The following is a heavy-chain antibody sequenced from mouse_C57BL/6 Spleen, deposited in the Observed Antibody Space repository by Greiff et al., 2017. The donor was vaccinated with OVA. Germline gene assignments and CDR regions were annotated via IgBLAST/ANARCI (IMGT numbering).Heavy chain of an antibody. CDR3: ARRHYGSPYAMDY. D-gene: IGHD1-1*01. J-gene: IGHJ4*01. CDR1: GFNIKDYY. CDR2: IDSVDGET. Sequence: VQLVESGAELVKPGASVKLSCTASGFNIKDYYMHWVKQRTEQGLEWIGRIDSVDGETKYAPKFQGKATITGDTSSNTAYLQLSSLTAEDTAVYYCARRHYGSPYAMDYWGQGTSVTVSA. V-gene: IGHV14-2*01.